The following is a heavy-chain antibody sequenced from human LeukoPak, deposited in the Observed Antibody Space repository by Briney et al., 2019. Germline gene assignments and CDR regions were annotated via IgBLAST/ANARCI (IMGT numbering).Heavy chain of an antibody. D-gene: IGHD3-10*01. CDR1: GFTFSSYS. J-gene: IGHJ3*02. Sequence: PGGSLRLSCAASGFTFSSYSMNWVRQAPGKGLEWVSSISSSSSYIYYADSVKGRFTISRDNAKNSLYLQMNSLRVDDTAVYYCTRSGDGAFDKWGPGTMVTVSS. V-gene: IGHV3-21*01. CDR2: ISSSSSYI. CDR3: TRSGDGAFDK.